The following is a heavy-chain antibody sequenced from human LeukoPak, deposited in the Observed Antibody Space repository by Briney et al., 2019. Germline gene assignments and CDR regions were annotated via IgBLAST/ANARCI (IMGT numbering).Heavy chain of an antibody. CDR3: ATAAPASGWYFDY. CDR1: GFTFSSYG. J-gene: IGHJ4*02. D-gene: IGHD6-19*01. CDR2: ISYDEINK. V-gene: IGHV3-30*03. Sequence: GGSLRLSCAASGFTFSSYGMHWVRQAPGKGLEWVALISYDEINKYYEDSVKGRFTISRDISKNTLYLQMNSLRAEDTAVYYCATAAPASGWYFDYWGQGTLVTVSS.